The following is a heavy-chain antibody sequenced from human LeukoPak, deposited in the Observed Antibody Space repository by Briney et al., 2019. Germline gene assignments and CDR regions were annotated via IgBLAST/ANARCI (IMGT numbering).Heavy chain of an antibody. Sequence: PSETLSLTCSVSGDSISGGYYWSWIRQPPGKGLEWIGEINHSGSTNYNPSLKSRVTISVDTSKNQFSLKLSSVTAADTAVYYCARARGRGYSYGPDNRAFDYWGQGTLVTVSS. CDR2: INHSGST. J-gene: IGHJ4*02. CDR1: GDSISGGYY. CDR3: ARARGRGYSYGPDNRAFDY. V-gene: IGHV4-34*01. D-gene: IGHD5-18*01.